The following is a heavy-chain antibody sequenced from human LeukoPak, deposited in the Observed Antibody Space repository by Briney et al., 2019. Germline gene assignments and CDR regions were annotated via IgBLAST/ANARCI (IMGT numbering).Heavy chain of an antibody. Sequence: KPSETLSLTCAVYGGSFSGYYWSWIRQPPGKGLEWIGEINHSGSTNYNPSLKSRVTISVDTSKNQFSLKLSSVTAADTAVYYCARVLGSLRCLDYWGQGTLVTVSS. CDR2: INHSGST. V-gene: IGHV4-34*01. J-gene: IGHJ4*02. CDR3: ARVLGSLRCLDY. D-gene: IGHD2-2*01. CDR1: GGSFSGYY.